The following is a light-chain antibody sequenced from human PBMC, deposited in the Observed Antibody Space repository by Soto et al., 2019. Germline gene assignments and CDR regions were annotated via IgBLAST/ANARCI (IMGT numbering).Light chain of an antibody. J-gene: IGLJ7*01. CDR1: SSNIGTNA. Sequence: QSVLTQPPSASGTPGQRVTISSSGTSSNIGTNAVNWYQHLPGTAPKLLIYSDNQRPSGVPDRFSGSRSGTSASLAISGLQYADEADYYCAAWDDSLNGPVFGGGTQLTVL. CDR2: SDN. V-gene: IGLV1-44*01. CDR3: AAWDDSLNGPV.